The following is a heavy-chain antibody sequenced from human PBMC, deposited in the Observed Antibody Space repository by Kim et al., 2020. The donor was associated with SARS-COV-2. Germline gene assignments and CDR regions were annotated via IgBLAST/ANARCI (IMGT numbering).Heavy chain of an antibody. CDR3: ARGAYCSSTSCYYGKTVYYYSGMDV. J-gene: IGHJ6*02. D-gene: IGHD2-2*01. CDR1: GYTFTSYY. CDR2: INPSGGST. V-gene: IGHV1-46*01. Sequence: ASVKVSCKASGYTFTSYYMHWVRQAPGQGLEWMGIINPSGGSTSYAQKFQGRVTMTRDTSTSTVYMELSSLRSEDTAVYYCARGAYCSSTSCYYGKTVYYYSGMDVWGQGTTVTVSS.